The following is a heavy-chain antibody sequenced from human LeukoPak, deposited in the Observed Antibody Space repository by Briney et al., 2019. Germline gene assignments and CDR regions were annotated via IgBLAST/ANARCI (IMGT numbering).Heavy chain of an antibody. D-gene: IGHD1-26*01. Sequence: SETLSLTCTVSGGSIDSRSYYWDWIRQAPGKGLEWIGYNSGSTNYNPSLKSRVTILLDRSKNQFSLKLSSVTAADTAVYYCARGRGYGGNYLRSFDIWGQGTMVTVSS. CDR3: ARGRGYGGNYLRSFDI. CDR1: GGSIDSRSYY. CDR2: NSGST. V-gene: IGHV4-61*05. J-gene: IGHJ3*02.